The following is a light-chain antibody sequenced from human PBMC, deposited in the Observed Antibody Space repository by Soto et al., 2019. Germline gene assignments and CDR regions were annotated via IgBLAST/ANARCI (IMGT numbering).Light chain of an antibody. Sequence: DFQMTQSPSTLSAFVGDTVTITCRASQSISSWLAWYQQKPGQAPKLLIYSASYLESGVPSRFSGSGSGTEFPLTITVLQPDDVATYYCQQYNDYRAFGPGTKVEIK. CDR3: QQYNDYRA. CDR1: QSISSW. V-gene: IGKV1-5*03. CDR2: SAS. J-gene: IGKJ1*01.